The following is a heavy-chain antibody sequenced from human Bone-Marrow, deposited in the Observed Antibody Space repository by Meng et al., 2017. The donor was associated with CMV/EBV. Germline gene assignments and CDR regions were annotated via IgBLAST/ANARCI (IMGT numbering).Heavy chain of an antibody. V-gene: IGHV4-59*01. J-gene: IGHJ4*02. CDR2: IYYNGGT. CDR3: ASLDDYGTFDY. CDR1: GGSIRSYY. Sequence: GSLRLSCTVSGGSIRSYYWSWIRQPPGKGLEWIGYIYYNGGTNYNPSLKSRVTISVDTSKNQFSLKLNSVTAADTAVYYCASLDDYGTFDYWGQGTLVTVSS. D-gene: IGHD4-17*01.